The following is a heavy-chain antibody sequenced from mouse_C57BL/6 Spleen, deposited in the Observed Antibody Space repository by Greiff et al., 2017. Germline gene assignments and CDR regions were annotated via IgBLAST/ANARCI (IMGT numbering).Heavy chain of an antibody. CDR1: GYTFTSYW. CDR3: ARRIYDGYSSFAY. V-gene: IGHV1-64*01. J-gene: IGHJ3*01. D-gene: IGHD2-3*01. CDR2: IHPNSGST. Sequence: VQLQQPGAELVKPGASVKLSCKASGYTFTSYWMHWVKQRPGQGLEWIGIIHPNSGSTNYNEKFKSKATLTVDKSSSTAYMQLSSLTSEDSAVYYCARRIYDGYSSFAYWGQGTLVTVSA.